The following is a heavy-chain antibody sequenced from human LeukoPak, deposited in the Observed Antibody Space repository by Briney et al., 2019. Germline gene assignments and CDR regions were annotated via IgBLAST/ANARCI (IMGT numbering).Heavy chain of an antibody. CDR2: IYHGGDNK. V-gene: IGHV3-30*02. J-gene: IGHJ3*02. Sequence: GGSLRLSCAASGFTFSSYGMHWVRQAPGKGLEWVGVIYHGGDNKYYADSVKGRFTISRDNSRNILDLQMNSLRAEDTAVYYCAKDLQQLVGRDAFDIWGQGTMVTVSS. CDR1: GFTFSSYG. D-gene: IGHD6-13*01. CDR3: AKDLQQLVGRDAFDI.